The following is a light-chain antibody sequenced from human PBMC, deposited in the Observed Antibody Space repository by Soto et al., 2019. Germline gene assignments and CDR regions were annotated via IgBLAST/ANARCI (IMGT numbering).Light chain of an antibody. CDR1: SSDVGIYKY. CDR2: EVT. J-gene: IGLJ2*01. CDR3: SSFTSSSTVV. Sequence: QSALTQPASVSGSPGQSITISCTGTSSDVGIYKYVSWYQQHPGKAPNLMIYEVTNRPSAVSDRFSGSKSGNTASLTISGLQAEDEADYYCSSFTSSSTVVFGGGTKLTVL. V-gene: IGLV2-14*01.